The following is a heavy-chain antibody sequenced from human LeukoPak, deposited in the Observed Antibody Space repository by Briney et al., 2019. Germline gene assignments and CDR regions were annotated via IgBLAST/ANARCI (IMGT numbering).Heavy chain of an antibody. V-gene: IGHV3-23*01. D-gene: IGHD4-17*01. Sequence: GGSLRLSCAASGFTFSSYAMSWVRQAPGKGLEWVSGISGSGGRTFYADSVKGRFTISRDNSKNTLYMQMNSLRAQDTAGYYCAKKGGDYVDSVTDYSGQGTLVTVSS. J-gene: IGHJ4*02. CDR3: AKKGGDYVDSVTDY. CDR2: ISGSGGRT. CDR1: GFTFSSYA.